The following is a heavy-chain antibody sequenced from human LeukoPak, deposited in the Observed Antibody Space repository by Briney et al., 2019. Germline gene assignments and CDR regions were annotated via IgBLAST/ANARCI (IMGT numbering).Heavy chain of an antibody. V-gene: IGHV1-24*01. CDR2: FDPEDGET. J-gene: IGHJ6*03. D-gene: IGHD2-2*01. CDR3: ATSFCSSTSCYGPYYYYMDV. Sequence: ASVKVSCKVSGYTLTELSMHWVRQAPGKGLEWMGGFDPEDGETIYAQKFQGRVTMTEDTSTDTAYMELSSLRSEDTAVYYCATSFCSSTSCYGPYYYYMDVWGKGTTVTASS. CDR1: GYTLTELS.